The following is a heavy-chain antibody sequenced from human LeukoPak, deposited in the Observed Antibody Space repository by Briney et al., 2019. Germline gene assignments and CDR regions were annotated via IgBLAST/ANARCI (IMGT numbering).Heavy chain of an antibody. Sequence: PRRSLRLSCAASGLRFSDYFITSIRQAAGNGLEWLSCISSDVDVIYYADSVRGRFTISWHKAKHSLYFHMNGVIGQATTGSYIARVREIVVGPGAVLQYFDPWGQGTLVTVSS. CDR1: GLRFSDYF. J-gene: IGHJ5*02. CDR2: ISSDVDVI. D-gene: IGHD2-21*01. CDR3: ARVREIVVGPGAVLQYFDP. V-gene: IGHV3-11*01.